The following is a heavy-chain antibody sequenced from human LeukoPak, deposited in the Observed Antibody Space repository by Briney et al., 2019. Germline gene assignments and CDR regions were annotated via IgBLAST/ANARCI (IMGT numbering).Heavy chain of an antibody. D-gene: IGHD5-18*01. CDR1: GYTFTSYD. J-gene: IGHJ5*02. V-gene: IGHV1-8*03. CDR3: ARGSYFRWFDP. Sequence: GASVKASCKASGYTFTSYDINWVRQATGQGLEWMGWMNPNSGNTGYAQKFQGRVTITRNTSISTAYMELSSLRSEDTAVYYCARGSYFRWFDPWGQGTLVTVSS. CDR2: MNPNSGNT.